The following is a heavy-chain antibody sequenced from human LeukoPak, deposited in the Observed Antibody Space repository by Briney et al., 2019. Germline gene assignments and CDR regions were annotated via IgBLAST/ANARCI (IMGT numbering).Heavy chain of an antibody. J-gene: IGHJ5*02. CDR2: IKRDGSEK. CDR3: ARGSSGWNADH. Sequence: GGSLRLSCAASGFTFSTYWMSWGRQAPGKGPEWVANIKRDGSEKDYVGSVRGRFTISRDNAKNSLYLQMDSLRVEDTAIYYCARGSSGWNADHWGQGTLVTVSS. V-gene: IGHV3-7*01. D-gene: IGHD6-19*01. CDR1: GFTFSTYW.